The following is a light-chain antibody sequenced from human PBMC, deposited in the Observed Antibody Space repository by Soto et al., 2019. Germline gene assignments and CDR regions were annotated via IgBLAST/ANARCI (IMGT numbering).Light chain of an antibody. CDR3: SSYSGSNTLV. J-gene: IGLJ2*01. Sequence: QSVLTQPPSASGSPGQSVTISCAGTGSDIAVYDFVSWYQQHPGKAPKLIIYEVSKRPSGVPDRFSASKSGNTASLTVSGLQAEDEADYYCSSYSGSNTLVFGGWTKLTVL. V-gene: IGLV2-8*01. CDR2: EVS. CDR1: GSDIAVYDF.